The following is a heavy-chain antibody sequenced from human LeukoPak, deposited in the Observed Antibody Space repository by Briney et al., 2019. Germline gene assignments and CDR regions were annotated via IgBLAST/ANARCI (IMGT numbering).Heavy chain of an antibody. V-gene: IGHV4-59*08. CDR1: GASISSYY. CDR2: IYDSGDT. D-gene: IGHD6-19*01. Sequence: SETLSLTCTVSGASISSYYWIWIRQPPGKGLEWIGYIYDSGDTNYNPSLTSRVTISIDTSKKQFSLNLNSVTAADTAVYYCARGKSSGWPPDYWGQGTLVTVSS. J-gene: IGHJ4*02. CDR3: ARGKSSGWPPDY.